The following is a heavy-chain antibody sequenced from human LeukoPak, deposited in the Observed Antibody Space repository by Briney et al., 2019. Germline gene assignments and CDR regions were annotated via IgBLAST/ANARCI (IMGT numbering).Heavy chain of an antibody. Sequence: PSETLSLTCTVSGGSISSYYWSWIRQPPGKGLEWIGYIYYSGSTNYNASLTNRVTISVDTSKNQFSLKLSSVTAADTAVYYCAREVGYCSGGSCYSYFDYWGQGTLVTVAS. J-gene: IGHJ4*02. CDR2: IYYSGST. D-gene: IGHD2-15*01. CDR1: GGSISSYY. CDR3: AREVGYCSGGSCYSYFDY. V-gene: IGHV4-59*01.